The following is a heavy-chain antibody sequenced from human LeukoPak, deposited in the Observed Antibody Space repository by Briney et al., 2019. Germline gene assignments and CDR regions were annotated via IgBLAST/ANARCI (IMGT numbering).Heavy chain of an antibody. V-gene: IGHV1-69*13. D-gene: IGHD3-22*01. CDR1: GGTFSSYA. J-gene: IGHJ4*02. CDR3: ARDRYYYYSSGYYNDY. CDR2: IIPIFGTA. Sequence: SVKVSCKASGGTFSSYAISWVRQAPGQGLEWMGGIIPIFGTANYAQKFQGRVTITADESTSTAYMELSSLRSEDTAVYYCARDRYYYYSSGYYNDYWGQGTLVTVSS.